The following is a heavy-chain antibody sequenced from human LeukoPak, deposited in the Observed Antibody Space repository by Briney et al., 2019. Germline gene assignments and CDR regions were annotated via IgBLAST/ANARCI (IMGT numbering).Heavy chain of an antibody. J-gene: IGHJ6*02. CDR3: TRADGSGSFYGMDV. D-gene: IGHD3-10*01. CDR1: GYTFTGYY. V-gene: IGHV1-2*04. Sequence: ASVKVSCKASGYTFTGYYMHWVRQAPGQGLEWMGWINPNSGGTNYAQKFQGWVTMTRDTSISTAYMELSRLRSDDTAVYYCTRADGSGSFYGMDVWGQGTTVTVSS. CDR2: INPNSGGT.